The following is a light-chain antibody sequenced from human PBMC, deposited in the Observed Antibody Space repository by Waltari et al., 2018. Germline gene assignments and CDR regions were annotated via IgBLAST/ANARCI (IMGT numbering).Light chain of an antibody. Sequence: QSALTQPASLPALPGQSSTTSGTGTDSDLGGHQYITWLQQPPGKPPKVLIYKVTKRPSGVSDRFSASKSGNTASLTISGLQADDEADYYCCSYSNNVNVIFGGGTKVTVL. CDR3: CSYSNNVNVI. CDR2: KVT. V-gene: IGLV2-14*03. J-gene: IGLJ2*01. CDR1: DSDLGGHQY.